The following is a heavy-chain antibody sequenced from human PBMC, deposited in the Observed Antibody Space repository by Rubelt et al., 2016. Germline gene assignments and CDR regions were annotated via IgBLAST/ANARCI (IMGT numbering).Heavy chain of an antibody. D-gene: IGHD5-18*01. J-gene: IGHJ4*02. CDR3: ALCRSYGVELDD. CDR1: GFSLSTRGMC. CDR2: LDWDDDK. Sequence: QVTLRESGPPLVKPTQTLTLTCTFSGFSLSTRGMCVSWIRQPPGKALEWLALLDWDDDKYYSTSLKTTLTISKDTPNNQVFVTMTNMDRLDTATYYCALCRSYGVELDDWGQGTLVTVSS. V-gene: IGHV2-70*01.